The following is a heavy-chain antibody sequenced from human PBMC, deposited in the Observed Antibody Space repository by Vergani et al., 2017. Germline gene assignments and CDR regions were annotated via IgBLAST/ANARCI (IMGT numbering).Heavy chain of an antibody. CDR1: GGSISSSSYY. V-gene: IGHV4-39*07. CDR2: IYYSGST. Sequence: QLQLQESGPGLVKPSETLSLTCTVSGGSISSSSYYWGWIRQPPGKGLEWIGSIYYSGSTNYNPSLKSRVTISVDTSKNQFSLKLSSVTAADTAVYYCARSRYSSGWYPDWFDPWGQGTLVTVSS. J-gene: IGHJ5*02. CDR3: ARSRYSSGWYPDWFDP. D-gene: IGHD6-19*01.